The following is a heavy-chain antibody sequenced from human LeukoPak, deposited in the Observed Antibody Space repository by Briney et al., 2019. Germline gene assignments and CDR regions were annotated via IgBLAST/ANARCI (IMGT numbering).Heavy chain of an antibody. CDR2: ISYDGTNK. CDR3: ARGGGHIVVITDY. CDR1: GFTFSSYG. V-gene: IGHV3-30*03. Sequence: GGSLRLSCAASGFTFSSYGMHWVRQAPGKGLEWVAVISYDGTNKYYADSVKGRFTISRDNSKNTLYLQMNSLSAEDTAVYYCARGGGHIVVITDYWGQGALVTVSS. J-gene: IGHJ4*02. D-gene: IGHD3-22*01.